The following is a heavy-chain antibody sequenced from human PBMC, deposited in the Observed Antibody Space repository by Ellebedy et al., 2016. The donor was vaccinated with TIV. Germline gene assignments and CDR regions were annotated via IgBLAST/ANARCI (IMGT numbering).Heavy chain of an antibody. V-gene: IGHV4-39*02. CDR2: LYYSGST. Sequence: ESLKISXSVSGGSVIRNGHYCTWIRQPPGKGLEWIGGLYYSGSTWYNPSLKSRVTISVDTSKNLFSLRLRSVTAADTAVYYCATPAAIDAFDIWGQGTMVTVSS. CDR1: GGSVIRNGHY. D-gene: IGHD6-25*01. CDR3: ATPAAIDAFDI. J-gene: IGHJ3*02.